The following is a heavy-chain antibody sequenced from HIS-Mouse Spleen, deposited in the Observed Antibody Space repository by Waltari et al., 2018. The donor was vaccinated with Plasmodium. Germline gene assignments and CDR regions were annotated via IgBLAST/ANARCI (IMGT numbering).Heavy chain of an antibody. D-gene: IGHD5-18*01. J-gene: IGHJ4*02. V-gene: IGHV4-59*08. CDR3: ARLRYSYGYFDY. Sequence: QVQLQESGPGLVKPSETLSLTCTVSGVSISSYCWSWIRQPPGKGLEWIGYIYYSGSTNYNPSLKSRVTISVDTSKNQFSLKLSSVTAADTAVYYCARLRYSYGYFDYWGQGTLVTVSS. CDR2: IYYSGST. CDR1: GVSISSYC.